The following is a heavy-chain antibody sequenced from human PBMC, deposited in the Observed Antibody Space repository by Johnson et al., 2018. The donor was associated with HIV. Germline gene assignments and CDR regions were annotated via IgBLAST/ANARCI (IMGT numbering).Heavy chain of an antibody. CDR2: IRSKTDGGTA. CDR1: GFTFSSYG. J-gene: IGHJ3*01. V-gene: IGHV3-15*01. Sequence: VQLVESGGGVVQPGGSLRLSCAASGFTFSSYGMHWVRQAPGKGLEWVGRIRSKTDGGTADYVAHVKGRFTVSRDDSNNTLYLQMNSLNIEDTAVYYCATDLNWNLGAFDVWGQGTMVTVSS. D-gene: IGHD1-1*01. CDR3: ATDLNWNLGAFDV.